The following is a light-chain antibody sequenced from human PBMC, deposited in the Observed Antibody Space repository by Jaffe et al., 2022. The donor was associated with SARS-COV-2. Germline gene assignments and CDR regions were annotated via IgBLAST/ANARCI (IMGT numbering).Light chain of an antibody. CDR1: QSVGGSS. Sequence: IVLTQSPGTLSLSPGERATLSCRASQSVGGSSLAWYQQKPGQAPRLLIYGAFNRATGIPDRFSGSASGTDFTLTISRLEPEDFAVYYCQQYSNSPTTFGQGTRLEIK. J-gene: IGKJ5*01. CDR3: QQYSNSPTT. CDR2: GAF. V-gene: IGKV3-20*01.